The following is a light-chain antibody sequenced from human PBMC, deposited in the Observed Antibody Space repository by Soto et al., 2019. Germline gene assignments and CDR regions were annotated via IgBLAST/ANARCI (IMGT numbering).Light chain of an antibody. Sequence: SVLTQPAPLLRSPGQSIAISSPGNSSDVGGYNYVSGYQQHPGKAPKLMIYDVSNRPSGVSNRFSGSKSGNTASLTISGLQAEDEADYYCSSYTSSSILYVFGTGTKVTVL. CDR2: DVS. CDR1: SSDVGGYNY. V-gene: IGLV2-14*01. J-gene: IGLJ1*01. CDR3: SSYTSSSILYV.